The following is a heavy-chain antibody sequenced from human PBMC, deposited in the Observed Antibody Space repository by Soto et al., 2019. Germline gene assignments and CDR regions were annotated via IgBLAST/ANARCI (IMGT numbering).Heavy chain of an antibody. V-gene: IGHV5-10-1*01. Sequence: GESLKISCKGSGYSFTSYWISWVRQMPGKGLEWMGRIDPSDSYTNYSPSFQGHVTISADKSISTAYLQWSSLKASDTAMYYCARRARRGYYSHGMDVWGQGTTVTVSS. CDR1: GYSFTSYW. D-gene: IGHD3-3*01. CDR2: IDPSDSYT. J-gene: IGHJ6*02. CDR3: ARRARRGYYSHGMDV.